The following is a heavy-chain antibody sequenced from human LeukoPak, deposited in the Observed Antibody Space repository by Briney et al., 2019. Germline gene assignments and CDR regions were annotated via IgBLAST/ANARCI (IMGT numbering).Heavy chain of an antibody. V-gene: IGHV1-69*04. D-gene: IGHD4-23*01. Sequence: GASVKVSCKASGGTFSSYAISWVRQAPGQGLEWMGRIIPIFGIANYAQKFQGRVTITADKSTSTAYMELSSLRSEDTAVYYCARFQTHYGGNSYYYYGMDVWGQGTTVTVS. CDR3: ARFQTHYGGNSYYYYGMDV. J-gene: IGHJ6*02. CDR2: IIPIFGIA. CDR1: GGTFSSYA.